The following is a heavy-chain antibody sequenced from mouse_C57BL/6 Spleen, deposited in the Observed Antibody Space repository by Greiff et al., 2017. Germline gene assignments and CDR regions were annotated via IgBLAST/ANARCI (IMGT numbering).Heavy chain of an antibody. CDR3: FITTVVAPYYYAMDY. D-gene: IGHD1-1*01. CDR1: GYTFTSYW. Sequence: VQLQQSGAELVKPGASVKVSCKASGYTFTSYWMHWVKQRPGQGLEWIGRIHPSDSDTNYNQKFKGKATLTVAKSSSTAYMQLSSLTSEDSAVYYCFITTVVAPYYYAMDYWGQGTSVTVSS. CDR2: IHPSDSDT. V-gene: IGHV1-74*01. J-gene: IGHJ4*01.